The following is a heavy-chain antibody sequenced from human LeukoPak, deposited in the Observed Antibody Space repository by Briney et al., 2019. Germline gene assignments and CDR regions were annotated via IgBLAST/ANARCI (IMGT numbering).Heavy chain of an antibody. Sequence: GSSVKVSCKASGVTFSSYAISWVRQAPGQGLEWMGRIIPIFGTANYAQRFQGRVTITTDESTSTAYMELSSLRSEDTVVYYCARGQIAVAGSHFDYWGQGTLVTVSS. CDR3: ARGQIAVAGSHFDY. CDR1: GVTFSSYA. CDR2: IIPIFGTA. V-gene: IGHV1-69*05. J-gene: IGHJ4*02. D-gene: IGHD6-19*01.